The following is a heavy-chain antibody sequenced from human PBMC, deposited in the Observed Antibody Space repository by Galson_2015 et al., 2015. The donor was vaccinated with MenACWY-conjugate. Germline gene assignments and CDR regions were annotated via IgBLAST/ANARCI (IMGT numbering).Heavy chain of an antibody. CDR2: IDPSDSYT. CDR1: GYSFVNYW. CDR3: ARLQRGDILADSTYYFDH. Sequence: QSGAEVKKPGESLRISCKGSGYSFVNYWISWVRQMPGKGLEWMGRIDPSDSYTNYSPSFQGHVTISTDKSITTAYLQWSSLQASDTAIYYCARLQRGDILADSTYYFDHWGQGTLVTVSS. V-gene: IGHV5-10-1*01. J-gene: IGHJ4*02. D-gene: IGHD3-9*01.